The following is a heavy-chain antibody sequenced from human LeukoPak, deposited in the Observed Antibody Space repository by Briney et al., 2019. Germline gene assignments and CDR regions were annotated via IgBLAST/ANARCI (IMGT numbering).Heavy chain of an antibody. J-gene: IGHJ5*02. CDR1: GFTISSYS. CDR2: ISSGSSHI. CDR3: AREDVWFGEWNWFDP. Sequence: GGSLRLSCAASGFTISSYSMNWVRQAPGKGLEWVSSISSGSSHIYYADSVQGRFTISRDNAKNSLYLQMNSLRAEDTAVYYCAREDVWFGEWNWFDPWGQGTLVTVSS. D-gene: IGHD3-10*01. V-gene: IGHV3-21*01.